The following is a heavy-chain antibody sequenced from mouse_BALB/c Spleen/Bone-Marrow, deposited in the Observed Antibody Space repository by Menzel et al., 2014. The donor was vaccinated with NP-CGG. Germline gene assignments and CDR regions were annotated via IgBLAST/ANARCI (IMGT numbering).Heavy chain of an antibody. CDR3: ARVYYGNLDY. Sequence: QVQLQQPGAELVRPGSSVKISCKASGYTFTNFWMNWVKQRPGQGLEWIGQIHPGDGDTNNNGKFKGKATLTTDKYSSTAYMQLSSLSSEDSAVYFCARVYYGNLDYWGQGTTLPVPS. CDR1: GYTFTNFW. CDR2: IHPGDGDT. D-gene: IGHD2-1*01. J-gene: IGHJ2*01. V-gene: IGHV1-80*01.